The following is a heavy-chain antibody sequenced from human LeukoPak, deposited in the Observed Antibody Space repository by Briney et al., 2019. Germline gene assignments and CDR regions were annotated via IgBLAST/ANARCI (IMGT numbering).Heavy chain of an antibody. Sequence: ASVKVSCKVSGYTLTELSMHWVRQAPGKGLEWMGGFDPEDGETIYAQKFQGRVTMTEDTSTDTAYMELSSLRAEDTAVYYCAKVAQWLANYFDYWGQGTLVSVSS. J-gene: IGHJ4*02. V-gene: IGHV1-24*01. D-gene: IGHD6-19*01. CDR2: FDPEDGET. CDR3: AKVAQWLANYFDY. CDR1: GYTLTELS.